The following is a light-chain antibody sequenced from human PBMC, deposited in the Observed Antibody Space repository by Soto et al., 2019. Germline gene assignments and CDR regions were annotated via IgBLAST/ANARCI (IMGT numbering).Light chain of an antibody. CDR1: QSVSSN. CDR3: QQYYTWPS. V-gene: IGKV3-15*01. CDR2: AAS. Sequence: EIVMTQSPATLSVSPGERATLSCRASQSVSSNLAWYQQKPGQAPRLLIYAASTRATGIPARFSGSGSGTDFTLTISRLEPEDFAVYYCQQYYTWPSFGQGTRLEIK. J-gene: IGKJ5*01.